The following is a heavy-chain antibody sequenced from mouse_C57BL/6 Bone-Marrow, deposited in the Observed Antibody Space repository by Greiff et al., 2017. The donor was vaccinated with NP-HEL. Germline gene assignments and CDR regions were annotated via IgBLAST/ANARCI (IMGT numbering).Heavy chain of an antibody. V-gene: IGHV2-4*01. Sequence: VKLVESGPGLVQPSQSLSISCSVSGFSLTSYGVHWVRQPPGKGLEWLGVIWSGGGTDYTAAFISRLSIRKDNSKRQVFFKMNSLQADDTAIYYCAKNGEDSNPWFADWGKGTLVTVSA. CDR1: GFSLTSYG. CDR3: AKNGEDSNPWFAD. D-gene: IGHD2-5*01. CDR2: IWSGGGT. J-gene: IGHJ3*01.